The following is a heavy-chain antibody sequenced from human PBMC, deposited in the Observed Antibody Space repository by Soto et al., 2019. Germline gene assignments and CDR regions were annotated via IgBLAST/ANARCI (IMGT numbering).Heavy chain of an antibody. D-gene: IGHD5-18*01. J-gene: IGHJ5*02. V-gene: IGHV4-30-2*02. CDR2: IYHSGST. CDR3: ARSPRGYSYGYWFDP. CDR1: GGSISSGGYS. Sequence: TLSLTYAVSGGSISSGGYSWSWIRQPPGKGLEWIGYIYHSGSTYYNPSLKSRVTISVDTSKNQFSLKLSSVTAADTAVYYCARSPRGYSYGYWFDPWGQGTLVTVSS.